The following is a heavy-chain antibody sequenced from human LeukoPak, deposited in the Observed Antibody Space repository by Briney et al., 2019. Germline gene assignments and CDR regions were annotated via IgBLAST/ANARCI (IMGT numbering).Heavy chain of an antibody. D-gene: IGHD2-15*01. Sequence: GESLKISCQASGYSFTSSWIGWVRQMPGKGLEWMGTIFPADSDTRYSPSFQGQVTIPVDKSNNTAYLQWSSLKASDTAIYYCARLSGGSPWGQGTLVTVSS. CDR3: ARLSGGSP. CDR1: GYSFTSSW. CDR2: IFPADSDT. J-gene: IGHJ5*02. V-gene: IGHV5-51*01.